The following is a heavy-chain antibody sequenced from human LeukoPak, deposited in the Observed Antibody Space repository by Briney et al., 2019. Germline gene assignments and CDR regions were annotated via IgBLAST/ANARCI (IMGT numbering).Heavy chain of an antibody. CDR1: GFTFTSSA. J-gene: IGHJ6*02. D-gene: IGHD2-15*01. V-gene: IGHV1-58*01. CDR3: AAGPRYCSGGSCYSGGFYYGMDV. Sequence: GASVKVSCKASGFTFTSSAVQWVRQARGQRLEWIGWIVVGSGNTNYAQKFQERVTITRDMSTSTAYMELRSLRSEDTAVYYCAAGPRYCSGGSCYSGGFYYGMDVWGQGTTVTVSS. CDR2: IVVGSGNT.